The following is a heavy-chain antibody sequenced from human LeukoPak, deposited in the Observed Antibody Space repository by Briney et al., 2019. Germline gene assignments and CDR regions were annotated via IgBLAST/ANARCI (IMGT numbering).Heavy chain of an antibody. CDR1: RGSINNFY. J-gene: IGHJ3*02. Sequence: TSETLSLTCTVSRGSINNFYWSWIRQPAGKGLEWIGRISSSGSTNYNPSLKSRVTMSVDTSKNQFSLKLTSVTAADTAVYYCARRDGNAFDIWGQGTMVTVSS. CDR3: ARRDGNAFDI. CDR2: ISSSGST. V-gene: IGHV4-4*07. D-gene: IGHD5-24*01.